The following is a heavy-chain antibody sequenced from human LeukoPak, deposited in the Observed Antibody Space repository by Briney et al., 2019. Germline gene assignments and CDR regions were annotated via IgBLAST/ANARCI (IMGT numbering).Heavy chain of an antibody. D-gene: IGHD3-9*01. V-gene: IGHV1-18*01. CDR2: ISAYNGNT. J-gene: IGHJ3*02. Sequence: ASVKVSCKASGYTFTSYGISWVRQAPGQGLEWMGWISAYNGNTNYAQKLQGRVTMTTDTSTSTAYMELRSLRSDDTAVYYCPRDLRYFDWWHDAFDIWGQGTMVTVSS. CDR1: GYTFTSYG. CDR3: PRDLRYFDWWHDAFDI.